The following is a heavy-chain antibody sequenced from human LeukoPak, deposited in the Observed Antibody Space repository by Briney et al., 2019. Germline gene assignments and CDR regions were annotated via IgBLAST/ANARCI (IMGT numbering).Heavy chain of an antibody. CDR1: GFTVSSNY. Sequence: SGGSLRLSCAASGFTVSSNYMSWVRQAPGKGLEWVSVIYSGGTTYYADSVKGRFTISRDNSKNTLYLQMNSLRAEDTAVYYCASSSTYYYGSGSYPLFDYWGQGTLVTVSS. CDR2: IYSGGTT. V-gene: IGHV3-66*01. CDR3: ASSSTYYYGSGSYPLFDY. D-gene: IGHD3-10*01. J-gene: IGHJ4*02.